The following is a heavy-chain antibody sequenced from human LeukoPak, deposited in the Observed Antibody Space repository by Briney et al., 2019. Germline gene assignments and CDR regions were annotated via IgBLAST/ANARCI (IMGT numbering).Heavy chain of an antibody. J-gene: IGHJ4*02. V-gene: IGHV4-39*01. Sequence: SETLSLTCTVSGGSISSSSYYWGWIRQPPGKGLEWIGSIYYSGSTYYNPSLKSRVTISVDTSKNQFSLKLSSVTAADTAVYYCARALHDYYDSGSYYNEGYFDSWGQGTLVTVSS. CDR2: IYYSGST. CDR3: ARALHDYYDSGSYYNEGYFDS. D-gene: IGHD3-10*01. CDR1: GGSISSSSYY.